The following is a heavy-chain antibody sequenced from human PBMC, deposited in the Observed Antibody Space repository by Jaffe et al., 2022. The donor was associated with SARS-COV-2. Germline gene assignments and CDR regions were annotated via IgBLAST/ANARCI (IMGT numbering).Heavy chain of an antibody. CDR2: IYFYGGT. CDR3: ATGMAYSGSSGFFGRSHYYYLDV. CDR1: GASVNSGSYY. J-gene: IGHJ6*03. Sequence: QVELQESGPGLVRPSETLSLTCSVSGASVNSGSYYWSWIRQSPEKGLEWIGHIYFYGGTKYNPSLKSRVTMSVDTSKNQLSLNMKSVTAADTAVYYCATGMAYSGSSGFFGRSHYYYLDVWGKGTTVSVSS. V-gene: IGHV4-61*01. D-gene: IGHD3-22*01.